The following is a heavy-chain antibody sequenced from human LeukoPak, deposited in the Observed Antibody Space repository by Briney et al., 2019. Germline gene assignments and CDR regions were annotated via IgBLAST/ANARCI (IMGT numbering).Heavy chain of an antibody. Sequence: PGGSLRLSCAAPGFTFSSYSMNWVRQAPGKGLEWVSSISSSSSYIYYADSVKGRFTISRDNAKNSLYLQMNSLRAEDTAVYYCATAPHYDSSGYYYVRYYFDYWGQGTLVTVSS. CDR3: ATAPHYDSSGYYYVRYYFDY. V-gene: IGHV3-21*01. J-gene: IGHJ4*02. CDR1: GFTFSSYS. CDR2: ISSSSSYI. D-gene: IGHD3-22*01.